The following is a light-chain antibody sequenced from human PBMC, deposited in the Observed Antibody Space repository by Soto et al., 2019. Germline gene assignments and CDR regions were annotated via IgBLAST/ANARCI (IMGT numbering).Light chain of an antibody. CDR2: AAS. CDR1: QSVSSSH. J-gene: IGKJ1*01. V-gene: IGKV3-15*01. Sequence: EIVLTQSPGTLSLSPGERATLSCRASQSVSSSHLAWYQHKPGQAPRLLIYAASTRATGIPARFSGSGSGTEFTLTISGLQSEDSGVYYCLQHYSWPWTFGQGTKVDIK. CDR3: LQHYSWPWT.